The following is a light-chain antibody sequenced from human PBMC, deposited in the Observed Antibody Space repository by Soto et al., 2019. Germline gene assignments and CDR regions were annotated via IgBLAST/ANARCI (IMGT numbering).Light chain of an antibody. J-gene: IGKJ4*01. CDR2: NAF. Sequence: DIQLTQSPSFLSASVGDRVTITCRASQGIRNYLAWYQQKPGKAPELLIYNAFTLQSEVPSKFSGSGSGTEFTLTISSLQPEDFATYYCQHLHSYPVTFGGGTKVEIK. CDR3: QHLHSYPVT. CDR1: QGIRNY. V-gene: IGKV1-9*01.